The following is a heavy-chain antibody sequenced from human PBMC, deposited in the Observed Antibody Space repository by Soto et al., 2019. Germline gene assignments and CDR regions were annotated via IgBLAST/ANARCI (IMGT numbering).Heavy chain of an antibody. J-gene: IGHJ6*02. Sequence: QVQLQESGPGLVKPSETLSLTCTVSGGSVSSGSYYWSWIRQPPGKGLEWIGYIYYSGSTNYNPSLKSRVTISVDTSKNQFSLKLSSVTAADTAVYYCARELSMDVWGQGTTVTVSS. CDR3: ARELSMDV. CDR1: GGSVSSGSYY. V-gene: IGHV4-61*01. CDR2: IYYSGST.